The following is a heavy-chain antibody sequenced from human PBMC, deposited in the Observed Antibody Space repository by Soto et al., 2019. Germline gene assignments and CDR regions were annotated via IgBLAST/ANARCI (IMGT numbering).Heavy chain of an antibody. D-gene: IGHD3-16*01. J-gene: IGHJ6*03. V-gene: IGHV1-69*08. Sequence: QAQLVQSGAEVKRPGSSVKVSCKASGDTFSSYSISWVRQAPGQGLEWMGRIIPMVGTPNYAQKFQGRVTFSADKSTSTAYMVLNNLISDDTAVYYCATDGGSTSSSAYNYFMDVWGKGTTVTVSS. CDR3: ATDGGSTSSSAYNYFMDV. CDR2: IIPMVGTP. CDR1: GDTFSSYS.